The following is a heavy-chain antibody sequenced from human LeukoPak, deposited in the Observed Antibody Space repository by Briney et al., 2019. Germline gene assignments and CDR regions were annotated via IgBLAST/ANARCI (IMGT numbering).Heavy chain of an antibody. Sequence: SETLSLTCTVSGGSISSYFLTWVRQSAGKGLEFIGRLRPTDGYTNYNPSLKSRVTMSLDTSKNQLSLKLTSVTAADTAVYYCSRDGALDYGDYWYFDLWGRGTLLTV. J-gene: IGHJ2*01. CDR3: SRDGALDYGDYWYFDL. V-gene: IGHV4-4*07. D-gene: IGHD4-17*01. CDR2: LRPTDGYT. CDR1: GGSISSYF.